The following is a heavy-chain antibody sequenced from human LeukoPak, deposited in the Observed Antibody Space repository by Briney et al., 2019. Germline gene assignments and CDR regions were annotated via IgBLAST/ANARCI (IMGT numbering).Heavy chain of an antibody. Sequence: PGGSLRLSCAASGFTFSSYAMSWVRQAPGKGLEWVSSISGNAVDTYHADSVKGRFTISRDNSKNTLYLHMKSLRAEDTAVYYCAKGWVYGDLLNSWGQGTLVTVSS. J-gene: IGHJ4*02. CDR2: ISGNAVDT. CDR3: AKGWVYGDLLNS. CDR1: GFTFSSYA. V-gene: IGHV3-23*01. D-gene: IGHD3-10*02.